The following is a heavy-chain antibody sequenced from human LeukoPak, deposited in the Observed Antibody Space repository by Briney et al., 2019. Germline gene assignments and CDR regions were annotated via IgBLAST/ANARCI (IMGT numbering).Heavy chain of an antibody. V-gene: IGHV1-2*02. D-gene: IGHD3-9*01. J-gene: IGHJ4*02. CDR1: RYTFTGYY. Sequence: ASVKVSCKASRYTFTGYYMHWVRQAPGQGLEWMGWINPNSGGTNYAQKFQGRVTMTRDTSISTAYMELSRLRSDDTAVYYCARGYYDILTGYYRYYFDYWGQGTLVTVSS. CDR2: INPNSGGT. CDR3: ARGYYDILTGYYRYYFDY.